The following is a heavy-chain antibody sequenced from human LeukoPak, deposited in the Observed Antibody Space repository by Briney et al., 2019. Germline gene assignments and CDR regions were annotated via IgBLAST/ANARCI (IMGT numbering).Heavy chain of an antibody. CDR2: ISSSGSTI. D-gene: IGHD3-3*01. V-gene: IGHV3-11*04. CDR3: AREPTYYDFSDAFDI. CDR1: GFTLSDYY. J-gene: IGHJ3*02. Sequence: PGGSLRLSCAASGFTLSDYYMSWIRQAPGKGLEWVSYISSSGSTIYYADSVKGRFTISRDNAKNSLYLQMNSLRAEDTAVYYCAREPTYYDFSDAFDIWGQGTMVTVSS.